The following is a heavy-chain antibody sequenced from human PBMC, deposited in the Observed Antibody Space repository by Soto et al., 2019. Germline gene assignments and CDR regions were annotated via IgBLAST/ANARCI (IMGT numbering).Heavy chain of an antibody. V-gene: IGHV3-23*01. CDR1: GFTFSNYA. CDR3: ATKGLGSLTTYCNSGDCHYAFDI. Sequence: EVQLLESGGGLVQPGGSLRLSCAASGFTFSNYAMTWVRQAPGKGLEWVSTLSGGGDGTFYADSVKGRFTISRDNSRNTVYLQMNSLRAEDTAVYYCATKGLGSLTTYCNSGDCHYAFDIWGQGTMVTVSS. CDR2: LSGGGDGT. J-gene: IGHJ3*02. D-gene: IGHD2-21*02.